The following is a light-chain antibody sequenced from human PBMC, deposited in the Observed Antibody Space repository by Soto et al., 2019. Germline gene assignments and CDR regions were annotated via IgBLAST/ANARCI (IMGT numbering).Light chain of an antibody. CDR1: QSISSW. CDR2: KAS. Sequence: DSQMTQYPSTLSASVGDRVTITCRASQSISSWLAWYQQKPGKAPKLLISKASTLQSGVPPRFSSNGYGTEFTLTISSLQPDDFATYYCQQYERYPMTFGGGTKVEIK. V-gene: IGKV1-5*03. CDR3: QQYERYPMT. J-gene: IGKJ4*01.